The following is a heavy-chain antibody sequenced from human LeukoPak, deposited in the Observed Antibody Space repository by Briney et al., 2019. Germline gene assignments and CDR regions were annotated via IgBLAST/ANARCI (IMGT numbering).Heavy chain of an antibody. D-gene: IGHD3-16*01. V-gene: IGHV3-11*01. CDR3: ARNLGDC. CDR1: GFTFIDYQ. J-gene: IGHJ4*02. CDR2: ISSGGDII. Sequence: GGSLRLSCAASGFTFIDYQMTWIRQAPGKGLEWVSSISSGGDIIYYADSVKGRFTISRDNGKNSLYLQMNSLRAEDTAVYYCARNLGDCWGQGTLVTVSS.